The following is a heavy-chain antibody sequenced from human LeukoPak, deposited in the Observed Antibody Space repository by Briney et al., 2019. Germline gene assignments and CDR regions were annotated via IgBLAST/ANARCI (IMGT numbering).Heavy chain of an antibody. Sequence: PGGSLRLSCAASGFTFSSYAMSWVRQAPGKGLEWVSAISGSGGSTYYADSVKGRFTISRDNSKNTLYLQMNSLRAEDTAVCYCAKPTGGYDILTGYYNPEHYFDYWGQGTLVTVSS. V-gene: IGHV3-23*01. D-gene: IGHD3-9*01. CDR2: ISGSGGST. J-gene: IGHJ4*02. CDR3: AKPTGGYDILTGYYNPEHYFDY. CDR1: GFTFSSYA.